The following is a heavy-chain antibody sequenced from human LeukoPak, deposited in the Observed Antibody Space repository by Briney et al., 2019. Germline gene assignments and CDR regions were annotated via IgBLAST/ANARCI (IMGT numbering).Heavy chain of an antibody. CDR1: AFTFSSYA. Sequence: PGRSLRLSCAASAFTFSSYAMHWVRQAPGKGLEWVAVISYDGSNKYYADSVKGRFTISRDNSKNTLYLQMNSLRAEDTAVYYCASDTGSGSPRTYGMDVWGQGTTVTVSS. D-gene: IGHD3-10*01. CDR3: ASDTGSGSPRTYGMDV. CDR2: ISYDGSNK. J-gene: IGHJ6*02. V-gene: IGHV3-30-3*01.